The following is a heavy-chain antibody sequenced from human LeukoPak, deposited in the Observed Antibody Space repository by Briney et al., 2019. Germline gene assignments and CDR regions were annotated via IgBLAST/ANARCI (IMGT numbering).Heavy chain of an antibody. J-gene: IGHJ6*03. D-gene: IGHD2-15*01. CDR2: IYYSGST. V-gene: IGHV4-39*01. CDR3: ASFYCSGGSCYQYYSYYYMDV. Sequence: SETLSLTCTVSGGSISSSSYYWGWIRQPPGKGLEWIGSIYYSGSTYYNPSLKSGVTISVDTSKNQFSLKLNSVTAADTAVYYCASFYCSGGSCYQYYSYYYMDVWGKGTTVTISS. CDR1: GGSISSSSYY.